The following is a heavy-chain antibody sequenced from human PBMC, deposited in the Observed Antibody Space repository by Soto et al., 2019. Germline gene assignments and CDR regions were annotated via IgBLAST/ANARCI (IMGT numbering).Heavy chain of an antibody. CDR3: ARDQERLSFGYYFDY. D-gene: IGHD3-16*01. V-gene: IGHV1-69*13. CDR1: GGTFSSYA. Sequence: SVKVSCKASGGTFSSYAISWVRQAPGQGLEWMGGIIPIFGTANYAQKFQGRVTITADESTSTAYMELSSLRSEDTAVYYCARDQERLSFGYYFDYWGQGTLVTVSS. CDR2: IIPIFGTA. J-gene: IGHJ4*02.